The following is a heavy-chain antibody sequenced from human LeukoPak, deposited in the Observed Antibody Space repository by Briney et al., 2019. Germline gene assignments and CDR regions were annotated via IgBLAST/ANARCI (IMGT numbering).Heavy chain of an antibody. Sequence: GRSLRLSCAASGFTFSSYGMHWVRQAPGKGLEWVAVISYDGSNKYYADSVKGRFTISRDNSKNTLYLQMNSLRAEDTAVYYCAGLLPGIAVAGAFDYWGQGTLVTVSS. CDR2: ISYDGSNK. CDR3: AGLLPGIAVAGAFDY. V-gene: IGHV3-30*03. CDR1: GFTFSSYG. J-gene: IGHJ4*02. D-gene: IGHD6-19*01.